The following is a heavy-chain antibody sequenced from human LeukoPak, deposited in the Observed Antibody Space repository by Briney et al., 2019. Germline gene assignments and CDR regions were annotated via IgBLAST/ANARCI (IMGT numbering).Heavy chain of an antibody. CDR3: SWSLNY. CDR1: GFSFSNSW. Sequence: GGSLRLSCAASGFSFSNSWMDWVRQAPGKGLEWVANIKGDGSDKDYVDSVKGRFTISRDNAKNLLYLQMNSLRAEDTAVYFCSWSLNYWGLGTLVTISS. J-gene: IGHJ4*02. D-gene: IGHD1-26*01. V-gene: IGHV3-7*01. CDR2: IKGDGSDK.